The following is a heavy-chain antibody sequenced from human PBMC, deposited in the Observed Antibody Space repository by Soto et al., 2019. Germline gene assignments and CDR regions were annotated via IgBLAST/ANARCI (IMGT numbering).Heavy chain of an antibody. CDR2: INRDGGST. Sequence: GGSLRLSCAAFGFPFDDYGMSWVRQAPGKGMEWVSGINRDGGSTGYADSVKGRFTISRDNAKNSLYLQMNSLRAEDTAFYYCARAPGYYGDFFDYWGQGTLVTVSS. D-gene: IGHD4-17*01. V-gene: IGHV3-20*04. CDR1: GFPFDDYG. CDR3: ARAPGYYGDFFDY. J-gene: IGHJ4*02.